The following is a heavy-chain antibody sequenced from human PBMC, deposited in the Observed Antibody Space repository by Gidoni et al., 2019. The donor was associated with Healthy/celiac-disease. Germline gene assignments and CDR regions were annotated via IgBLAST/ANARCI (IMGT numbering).Heavy chain of an antibody. CDR3: ARGPVVVVAALRAFDY. CDR2: INHSGST. V-gene: IGHV4-34*01. J-gene: IGHJ4*02. CDR1: GGSFSGYY. D-gene: IGHD2-15*01. Sequence: QVQLQQWGAGLLKPSETLSLTCAVYGGSFSGYYWSWIRQPPGKGLEWIGEINHSGSTNYNPSLKSRVTISVDTSKNQFSLKLSSVTAADTAVYYCARGPVVVVAALRAFDYWGQGTLVTVSS.